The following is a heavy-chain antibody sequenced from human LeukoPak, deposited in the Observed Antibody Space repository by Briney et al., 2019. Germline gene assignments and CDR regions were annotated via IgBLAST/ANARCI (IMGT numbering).Heavy chain of an antibody. CDR3: ARGNGRWLQLGFDY. J-gene: IGHJ4*02. V-gene: IGHV4-59*01. D-gene: IGHD5-24*01. CDR1: GGSFSGYY. CDR2: IYYSGST. Sequence: PSETLSLTCAVYGGSFSGYYWSWIRQPPGKGLEWIGYIYYSGSTNYNPSLKSRVTISVDTSKNQFSLKLSSVTAADTAVYYCARGNGRWLQLGFDYWAREPWSPSPQ.